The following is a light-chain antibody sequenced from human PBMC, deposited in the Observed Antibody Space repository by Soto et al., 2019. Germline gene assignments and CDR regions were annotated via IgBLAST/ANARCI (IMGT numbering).Light chain of an antibody. J-gene: IGKJ2*01. CDR2: GAS. CDR1: QSVSSSY. CDR3: QQYGSSPMYT. Sequence: EIVLTQSPGTLSLSPGERATLSCRASQSVSSSYFAWYQQKPGQAPRLLIYGASSMATGIPDRFSGSGSGKDFTRTISRLEPEDFAVYYCQQYGSSPMYTFGQGTKLEIK. V-gene: IGKV3-20*01.